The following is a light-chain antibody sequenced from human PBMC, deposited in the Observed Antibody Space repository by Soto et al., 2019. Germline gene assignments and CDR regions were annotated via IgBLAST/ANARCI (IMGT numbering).Light chain of an antibody. CDR2: RDS. CDR1: NIGNKD. J-gene: IGLJ2*01. Sequence: SYELTQSLSVSVALGQTARITCAGNNIGNKDVHWYQHKPGQAPVLVIYRDSNRPSGIPERFSGSNSGNTATLTISRAYAGDEADYYCQVWDSSTSVVFGGGTKSPS. V-gene: IGLV3-9*01. CDR3: QVWDSSTSVV.